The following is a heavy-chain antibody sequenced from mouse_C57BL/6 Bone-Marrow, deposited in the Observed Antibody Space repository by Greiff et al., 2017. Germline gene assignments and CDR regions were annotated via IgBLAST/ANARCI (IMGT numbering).Heavy chain of an antibody. CDR3: ATLYDYGAY. Sequence: EVHLVESGGGLVKPGGSLKLSCAASGFTFSDYGMHWVRQAPEKGLEWVAYISSGSSTIYYADTVKGRFTISRDNAKNTLFLQMTSLRSEDTAMYYCATLYDYGAYWGQGTLVTVSA. D-gene: IGHD2-4*01. CDR1: GFTFSDYG. V-gene: IGHV5-17*01. CDR2: ISSGSSTI. J-gene: IGHJ3*01.